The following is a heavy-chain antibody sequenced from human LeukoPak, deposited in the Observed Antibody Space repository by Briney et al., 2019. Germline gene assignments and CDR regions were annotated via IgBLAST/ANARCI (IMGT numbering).Heavy chain of an antibody. CDR3: ARSVVVAATPYYFDY. D-gene: IGHD2-15*01. CDR1: GFTFSSYA. V-gene: IGHV3-30-3*01. Sequence: GGSLRLSCAASGFTFSSYAMHWVRQAPGKGLEWVAVISYDGSNKYYADSVKGRFTISRDNSKNTLYLLMNSLRAEDTAVYYCARSVVVAATPYYFDYWGQGTLVTVSS. CDR2: ISYDGSNK. J-gene: IGHJ4*02.